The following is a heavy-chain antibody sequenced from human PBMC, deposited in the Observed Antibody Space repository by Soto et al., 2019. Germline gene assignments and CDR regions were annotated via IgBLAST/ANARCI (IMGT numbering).Heavy chain of an antibody. D-gene: IGHD2-2*01. CDR2: IYYSGST. CDR3: ARAVVVVPAAALNNWFDP. Sequence: QVQLQESGPGLVKPSQTLSLTCTVSGGSISSGGYYWSWIRQHPGKGLEWIGYIYYSGSTYYNPSLKSRVTISVDTSKNQFSLKLSSVTAADTAVYYCARAVVVVPAAALNNWFDPWGQGTLVTVSS. V-gene: IGHV4-31*03. CDR1: GGSISSGGYY. J-gene: IGHJ5*02.